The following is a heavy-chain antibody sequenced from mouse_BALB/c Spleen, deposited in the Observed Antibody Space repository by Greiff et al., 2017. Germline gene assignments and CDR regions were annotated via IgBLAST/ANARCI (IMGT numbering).Heavy chain of an antibody. J-gene: IGHJ4*01. CDR3: ARDHGAYYGHFMDY. D-gene: IGHD2-10*01. V-gene: IGHV5-6-3*01. Sequence: EVKVVESGGGLVQPGGSLKLSSAASGFTFSSYGMSWVRQTPDKRLELVATINSNGGSTYYPDSVKGRFTISRDNAKNTLYLQMSSLKSEDTAMYYCARDHGAYYGHFMDYWGQGTSVTVSS. CDR2: INSNGGST. CDR1: GFTFSSYG.